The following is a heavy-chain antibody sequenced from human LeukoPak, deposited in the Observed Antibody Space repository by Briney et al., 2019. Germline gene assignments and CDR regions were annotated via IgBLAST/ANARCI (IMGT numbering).Heavy chain of an antibody. D-gene: IGHD3-9*01. CDR2: MNPNSGNT. CDR3: ARVAYYDISPSPYYYYYMDV. V-gene: IGHV1-8*01. J-gene: IGHJ6*03. CDR1: GYTFTSYD. Sequence: ASVKVSCKASGYTFTSYDINWVRQATGQGLEWMGWMNPNSGNTGYAQKFQGRVTMTRNTSISTAYMELSSLRSEDTAVYYCARVAYYDISPSPYYYYYMDVWGKGTTVTVSS.